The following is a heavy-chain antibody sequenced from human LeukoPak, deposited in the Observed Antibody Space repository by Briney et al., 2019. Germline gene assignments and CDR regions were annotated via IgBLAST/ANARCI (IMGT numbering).Heavy chain of an antibody. Sequence: PGGSLRLSCAASGFIFSNYGMHWVRQAPGKGLVWMSRVNSDGRITKYADSVKGRFTISRDNAKNALYLQMNSLRAEDTAMYYCVRSDWFDNWGQGTLVTVSS. CDR3: VRSDWFDN. J-gene: IGHJ5*02. CDR2: VNSDGRIT. CDR1: GFIFSNYG. V-gene: IGHV3-74*03.